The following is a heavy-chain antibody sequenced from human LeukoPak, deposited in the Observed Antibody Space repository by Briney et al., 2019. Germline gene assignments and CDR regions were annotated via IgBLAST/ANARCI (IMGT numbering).Heavy chain of an antibody. CDR2: ISGSGGST. CDR3: ATEDYYDSSGYYTY. V-gene: IGHV3-23*01. J-gene: IGHJ4*02. CDR1: GFTFSSYA. Sequence: GGSLRLSCAASGFTFSSYAMSWVRQAPGKGLEWVSAISGSGGSTYYADSVKGRFTISRDNSKNTLYLQMNSLRAEDTAVYYCATEDYYDSSGYYTYWGQGTLVTVSS. D-gene: IGHD3-22*01.